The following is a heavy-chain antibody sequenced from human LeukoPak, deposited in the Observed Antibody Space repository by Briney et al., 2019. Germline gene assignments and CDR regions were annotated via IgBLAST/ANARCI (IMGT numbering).Heavy chain of an antibody. D-gene: IGHD4-17*01. CDR1: GGSISNYY. J-gene: IGHJ1*01. Sequence: SETLSLTCSVSGGSISNYYWSWIRQPSGKGLEWIGYIYNSGHTNYNPSLKSRVTISEDTSKNQLSLKLSSVTAADTAVYYCARAAVTTSRYFQHWGQGTLVTVSS. CDR3: ARAAVTTSRYFQH. CDR2: IYNSGHT. V-gene: IGHV4-59*01.